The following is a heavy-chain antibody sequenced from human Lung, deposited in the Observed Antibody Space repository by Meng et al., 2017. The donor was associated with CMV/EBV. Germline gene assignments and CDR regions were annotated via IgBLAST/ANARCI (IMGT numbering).Heavy chain of an antibody. CDR2: ISTSGDTT. CDR1: GFIFSYYE. CDR3: AHYYGSGRQATGAFDI. Sequence: GGSXRLXCAASGFIFSYYEMSWVRQAPGRGLEWLSCISTSGDTTHYADSVKGRFTISRDNAKNSLYLQMNSLTPEDTAIYYCAHYYGSGRQATGAFDIWGQGTMVTVSS. D-gene: IGHD3-10*01. J-gene: IGHJ3*02. V-gene: IGHV3-48*03.